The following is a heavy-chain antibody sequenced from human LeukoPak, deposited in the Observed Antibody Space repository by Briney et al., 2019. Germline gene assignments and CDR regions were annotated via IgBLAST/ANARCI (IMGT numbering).Heavy chain of an antibody. CDR3: ARVHDFWSGSHFDY. J-gene: IGHJ4*02. D-gene: IGHD3-3*01. Sequence: GASVKVSCKPSGYTLTTYSINWVRQALGQGLEWMGWINTNTGNPTYAQGFTGRFVFSLDTSVSTAYLQISSLKAEDTAVYYCARVHDFWSGSHFDYWGQGTLVTVSS. CDR2: INTNTGNP. V-gene: IGHV7-4-1*02. CDR1: GYTLTTYS.